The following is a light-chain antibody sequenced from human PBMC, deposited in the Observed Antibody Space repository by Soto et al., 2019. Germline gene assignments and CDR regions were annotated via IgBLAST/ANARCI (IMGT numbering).Light chain of an antibody. CDR2: SAS. V-gene: IGKV1-39*01. J-gene: IGKJ4*01. CDR1: QRVTTY. CDR3: QQSYSPPLT. Sequence: DIQMTQSPSSLSASVGDRVTISCRASQRVTTYVNWYQQRPGKAPELLIYSASSLQSGVPSRFSGSGSGTDFTRTISSLQPEDFATYFGQQSYSPPLTFGGGNKVEIK.